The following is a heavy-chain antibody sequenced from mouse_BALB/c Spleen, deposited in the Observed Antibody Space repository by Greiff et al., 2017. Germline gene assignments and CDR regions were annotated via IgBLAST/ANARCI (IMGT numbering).Heavy chain of an antibody. CDR2: ISSGGSYT. CDR1: GFTFSSYG. Sequence: EVKLMESGGDLVKPGGSLKLSCAASGFTFSSYGMSWVRQTPDKRLEWVATISSGGSYTYYPDSVKGRFTISRDNAKNTLYLQMSSLKSEDTAMYYCARQRGDYDGGVFAYWGQGTLVTVSA. CDR3: ARQRGDYDGGVFAY. J-gene: IGHJ3*01. V-gene: IGHV5-6*01. D-gene: IGHD2-4*01.